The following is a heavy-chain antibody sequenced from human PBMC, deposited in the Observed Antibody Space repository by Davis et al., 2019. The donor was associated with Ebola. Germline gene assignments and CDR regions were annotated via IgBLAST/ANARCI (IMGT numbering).Heavy chain of an antibody. CDR3: ARSMIRFDP. CDR2: ISGSGGST. D-gene: IGHD3-16*01. Sequence: GESLKISCAASGFTFSSYGMSWVRQAPGKGLEWVSIISGSGGSTYYADSVKGRFTISRDNSKNTMYLQMNSLRAEDTAVYYCARSMIRFDPWGQGTLVTVSS. J-gene: IGHJ5*02. V-gene: IGHV3-23*01. CDR1: GFTFSSYG.